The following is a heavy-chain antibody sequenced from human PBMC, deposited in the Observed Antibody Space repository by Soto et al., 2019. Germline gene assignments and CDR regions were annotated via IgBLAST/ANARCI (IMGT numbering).Heavy chain of an antibody. V-gene: IGHV2-5*02. Sequence: QITLKESGPTLVKPTQTLTLTCTFSGFSLSTSGVGVGWIRQPPGKALEWLALIYWDDAKRYSPSLKSRLTISNDTSKNQVVLTMTNMDPVDTATYYCAHSGGGNYYGYFDYWGQGTLVTVSS. D-gene: IGHD1-26*01. CDR1: GFSLSTSGVG. CDR3: AHSGGGNYYGYFDY. CDR2: IYWDDAK. J-gene: IGHJ4*02.